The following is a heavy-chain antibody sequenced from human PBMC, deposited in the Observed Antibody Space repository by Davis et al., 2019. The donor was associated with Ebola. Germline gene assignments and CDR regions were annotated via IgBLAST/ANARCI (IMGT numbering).Heavy chain of an antibody. CDR2: INQYGGEE. CDR3: AIEIANGHHGMDV. J-gene: IGHJ6*02. V-gene: IGHV3-7*01. D-gene: IGHD2-8*01. Sequence: GGSLRLSCEASGFTFSDYWMTWVRQAPGKGLEWVANINQYGGEEYYVDSVKGRFTISRDNAKNSLYLHLHSVRAEDTAIYYCAIEIANGHHGMDVWGQGTTITVSS. CDR1: GFTFSDYW.